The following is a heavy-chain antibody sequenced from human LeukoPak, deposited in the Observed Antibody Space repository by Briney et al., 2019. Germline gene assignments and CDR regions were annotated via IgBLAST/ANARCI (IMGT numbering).Heavy chain of an antibody. J-gene: IGHJ4*02. CDR2: FDPEDGQT. D-gene: IGHD3-10*01. Sequence: ASVKASCKVYGYTLTELSMHWVRQAPGKGLEWMGGFDPEDGQTIYAQKFQGRVTMTEDTSTNTAYMELSSLRSEDTAVYYCASEPEYYGLGSPFHYWGQGTLVTVSS. V-gene: IGHV1-24*01. CDR1: GYTLTELS. CDR3: ASEPEYYGLGSPFHY.